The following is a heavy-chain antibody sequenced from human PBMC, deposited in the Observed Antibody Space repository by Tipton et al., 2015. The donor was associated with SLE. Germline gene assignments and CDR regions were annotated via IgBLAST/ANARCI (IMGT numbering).Heavy chain of an antibody. J-gene: IGHJ4*02. CDR1: GGSFSGYY. CDR3: ATELTGTKGYFDY. V-gene: IGHV4-34*01. CDR2: IHHSGST. D-gene: IGHD1-7*01. Sequence: TLSLTCAVYGGSFSGYYWSWIRQPPGKGLEWIGEIHHSGSTNYNPSLKSRVTISVDTSKNQFSLKLSSVTAADTAVYYCATELTGTKGYFDYWGQGTLVTVSS.